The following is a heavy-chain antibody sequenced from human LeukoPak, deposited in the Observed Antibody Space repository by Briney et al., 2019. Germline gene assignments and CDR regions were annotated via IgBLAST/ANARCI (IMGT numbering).Heavy chain of an antibody. V-gene: IGHV1-46*01. D-gene: IGHD3-10*01. J-gene: IGHJ4*02. CDR3: ARVPRDLWFGESDY. Sequence: ASVKVSCKASGYTFTSYYMHWVRQAPGQGLEWMGIINPSGGSTSYAQKFQGRVTMTRDTSTSTAYMELRSLRSDDTAVYYCARVPRDLWFGESDYWGQGTLVTVSS. CDR1: GYTFTSYY. CDR2: INPSGGST.